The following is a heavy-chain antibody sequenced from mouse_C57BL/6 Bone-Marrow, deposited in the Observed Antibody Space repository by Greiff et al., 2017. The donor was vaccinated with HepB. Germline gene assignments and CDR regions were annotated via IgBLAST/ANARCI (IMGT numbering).Heavy chain of an antibody. CDR3: ARSRWDLDY. Sequence: QVQLKESGAELVRPGTSVKVSCKASGYAFTNYLIEWVKQRPGQGLEWIGVINPGSGGTNYNEKFKGKATLTADKSSSTAYMQLSSLTSEDSAVYFCARSRWDLDYWGQGTTLTVSS. J-gene: IGHJ2*01. CDR1: GYAFTNYL. D-gene: IGHD4-1*01. CDR2: INPGSGGT. V-gene: IGHV1-54*01.